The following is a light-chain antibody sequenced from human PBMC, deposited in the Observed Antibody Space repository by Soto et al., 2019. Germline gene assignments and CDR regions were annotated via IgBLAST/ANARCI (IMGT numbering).Light chain of an antibody. CDR1: QSVSSN. V-gene: IGKV3-15*01. Sequence: ETVMTQSPATLSVSPGDRATLSCRASQSVSSNLAWYQQKPGQAPRVVIYKTSTRATGIPARFSGSGSGTEFTLTISSLQSEDVAFYYCQQYNDWPPITFGQGTRLEIK. CDR3: QQYNDWPPIT. CDR2: KTS. J-gene: IGKJ5*01.